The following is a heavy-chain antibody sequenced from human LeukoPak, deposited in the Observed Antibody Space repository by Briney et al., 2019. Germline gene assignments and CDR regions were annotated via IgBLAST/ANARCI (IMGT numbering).Heavy chain of an antibody. CDR2: INPSGGST. CDR3: AREDCSSTSCYHDDAFDI. Sequence: GASVKVSCKASGYTFTSYYMHWVRQAPGQGLKWMGIINPSGGSTSYAQKFQGRVTMTRDTSTSTVYMELSSLRSEDTAVYYCAREDCSSTSCYHDDAFDIWGQGTMVTVSS. D-gene: IGHD2-2*01. J-gene: IGHJ3*02. V-gene: IGHV1-46*01. CDR1: GYTFTSYY.